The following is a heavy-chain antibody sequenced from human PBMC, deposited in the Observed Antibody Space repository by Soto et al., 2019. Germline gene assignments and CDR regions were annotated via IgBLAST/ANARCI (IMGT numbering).Heavy chain of an antibody. J-gene: IGHJ6*02. V-gene: IGHV1-2*04. CDR1: GYTFTGYY. Sequence: ASLKVSCKASGYTFTGYYMHWVRQAPGQGLEWMGWINPNSGGTNYAQKFQGWVTMTRDTSISTAYMELSRLRSDDTAVYYCARDFRRLSYRSPWYVCGMDVWGQGTTVTVSS. CDR2: INPNSGGT. CDR3: ARDFRRLSYRSPWYVCGMDV. D-gene: IGHD6-13*01.